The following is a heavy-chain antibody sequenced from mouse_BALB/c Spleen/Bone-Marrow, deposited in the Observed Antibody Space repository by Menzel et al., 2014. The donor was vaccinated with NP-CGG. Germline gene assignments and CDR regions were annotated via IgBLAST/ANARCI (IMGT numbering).Heavy chain of an antibody. V-gene: IGHV2-6-4*01. CDR1: GFSLSRYS. D-gene: IGHD1-1*01. CDR2: IWGGGST. CDR3: ARFITTRAMDY. Sequence: VKLMESGPGLVAPSQSLSTTCTVSGFSLSRYSVHWVRQPPGKGLEWLGMIWGGGSTDYNSALKSRLSISKDNSKSQVFLKMNSLQTDDAAMYYCARFITTRAMDYWGQGTSVTVSS. J-gene: IGHJ4*01.